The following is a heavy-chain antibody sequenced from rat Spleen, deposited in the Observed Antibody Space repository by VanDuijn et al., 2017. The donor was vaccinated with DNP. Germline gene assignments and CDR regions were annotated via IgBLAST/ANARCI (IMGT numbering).Heavy chain of an antibody. CDR3: ARWTYYFDY. J-gene: IGHJ2*01. CDR2: ISYSGSA. CDR1: GYSITNNY. V-gene: IGHV3-1*01. Sequence: EVQLQGSGPGLVKPSQSLSLTCSVTGYSITNNYWGWIRKFPVNKMEWIGHISYSGSATYSPSLKSRITITRDTSKNQFFLQLSSVTTEDTATYYCARWTYYFDYWGQGVMVTVSS.